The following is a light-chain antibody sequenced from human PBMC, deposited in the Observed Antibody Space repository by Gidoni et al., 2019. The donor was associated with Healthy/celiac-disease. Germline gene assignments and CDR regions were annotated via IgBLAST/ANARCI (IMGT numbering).Light chain of an antibody. CDR1: NIGSKR. Sequence: SYVLTQQPSVSVAPGQTARITCGGNNIGSKRVHWYQQKQGQAPVLVVYDDSDRPSGIPERFSGSNSGNTATLPISRVEAGDEADYYCQVWDSSSDHNWVFGGGTKLTVL. J-gene: IGLJ3*02. V-gene: IGLV3-21*02. CDR3: QVWDSSSDHNWV. CDR2: DDS.